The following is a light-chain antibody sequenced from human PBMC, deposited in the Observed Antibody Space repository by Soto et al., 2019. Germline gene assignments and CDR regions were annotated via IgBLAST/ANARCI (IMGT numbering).Light chain of an antibody. CDR1: SSDVGSCSL. J-gene: IGLJ1*01. V-gene: IGLV2-23*01. Sequence: QSVLTHPASESGSPGQSITIPCTGTSSDVGSCSLVAWYPQHLGKAPNLMIYEGSKRPSLVSNRFSGSTSGNTVSLTRSRLHAEEEADYYSSTYAGSRTYGCGTGTKVTV. CDR3: STYAGSRTYG. CDR2: EGS.